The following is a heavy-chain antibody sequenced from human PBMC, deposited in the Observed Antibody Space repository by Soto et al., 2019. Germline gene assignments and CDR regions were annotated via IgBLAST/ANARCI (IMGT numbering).Heavy chain of an antibody. V-gene: IGHV1-18*01. Sequence: QVQLVQSGAEVKMPGASLKVSCKASGCTFASYAIRWMRQAPGQGLEWMGWISAYNGNTNYAQKLQGRVTMTTDTFTSTAYMELRSLRSDDTAVYYCARDPPPPDYWGQGTLVTVSS. J-gene: IGHJ4*02. CDR3: ARDPPPPDY. CDR1: GCTFASYA. CDR2: ISAYNGNT.